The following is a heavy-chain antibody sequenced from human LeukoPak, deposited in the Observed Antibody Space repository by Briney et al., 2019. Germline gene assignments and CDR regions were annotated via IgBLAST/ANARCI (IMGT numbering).Heavy chain of an antibody. D-gene: IGHD4-11*01. J-gene: IGHJ4*02. Sequence: PGESLRLSCAASGFTFSRYAMSWVRQAPGKGLEWVSAISGSGGSTYYADSVKGRFTISRDNSKNTMYLQMNSLRAEDTAVYYCAKATFTVTNYFDYWGQGTLVTVSS. CDR2: ISGSGGST. V-gene: IGHV3-23*01. CDR3: AKATFTVTNYFDY. CDR1: GFTFSRYA.